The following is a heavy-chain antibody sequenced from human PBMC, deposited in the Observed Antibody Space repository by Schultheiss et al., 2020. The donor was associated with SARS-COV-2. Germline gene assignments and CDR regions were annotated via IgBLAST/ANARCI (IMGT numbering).Heavy chain of an antibody. V-gene: IGHV1-18*01. CDR3: ARDNCGGDCYPGGIDAFEI. Sequence: ASVKVSCKASGYTFTSYGISWVRQAPGQGLEWMGWINPNSGGTNYAQKFQGRVTITADKSTSTAYMELSSLRSEDTAVYYCARDNCGGDCYPGGIDAFEIWGRGTMVTVSS. CDR1: GYTFTSYG. J-gene: IGHJ3*02. CDR2: INPNSGGT. D-gene: IGHD2-21*02.